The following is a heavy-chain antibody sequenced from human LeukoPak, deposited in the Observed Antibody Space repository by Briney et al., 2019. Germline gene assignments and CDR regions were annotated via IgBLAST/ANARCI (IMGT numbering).Heavy chain of an antibody. J-gene: IGHJ4*02. Sequence: SETLSLTCTVSGGSISSSSYYWGWIRQPPGKGLEWIGSIYYSGSTYYNPSLKSRVTISVDTSKNQFSLKLSSVTAADTAVYYCARGIGQWLAVFYYFDYWGQGTLVTVSS. CDR3: ARGIGQWLAVFYYFDY. CDR2: IYYSGST. V-gene: IGHV4-39*01. D-gene: IGHD6-19*01. CDR1: GGSISSSSYY.